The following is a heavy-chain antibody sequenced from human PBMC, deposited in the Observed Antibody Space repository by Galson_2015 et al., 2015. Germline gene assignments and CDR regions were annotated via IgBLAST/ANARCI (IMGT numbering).Heavy chain of an antibody. Sequence: SVKVSCKASGYTFTRYGVGWVRQAPGRGLEWMGWISGYNGKTYHEQTVQGRVTMTTDTSTSTVYMELRSLTSDDTAVYYCARGITTAGQVVGLDYWGQGTLVTVSS. D-gene: IGHD6-13*01. CDR2: ISGYNGKT. CDR3: ARGITTAGQVVGLDY. CDR1: GYTFTRYG. V-gene: IGHV1-18*01. J-gene: IGHJ4*02.